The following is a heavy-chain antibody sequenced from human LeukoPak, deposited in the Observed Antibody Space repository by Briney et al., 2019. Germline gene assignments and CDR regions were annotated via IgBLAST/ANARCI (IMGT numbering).Heavy chain of an antibody. CDR3: AKDKLDGYKSFDY. Sequence: ETLSLTCTVSGGSISGTDLYWGWIRQAPGKGLEWVSAISGSGGSTYYADSVKGRFTISRDNSKNTLYLQMNSLRAEDTAVYYCAKDKLDGYKSFDYWGQGTLVTVSS. V-gene: IGHV3-23*01. CDR1: GGSISGTD. CDR2: ISGSGGST. J-gene: IGHJ4*02. D-gene: IGHD5-24*01.